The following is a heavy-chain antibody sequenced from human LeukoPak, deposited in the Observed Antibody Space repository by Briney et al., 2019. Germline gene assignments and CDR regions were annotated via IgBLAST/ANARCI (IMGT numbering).Heavy chain of an antibody. Sequence: TGGSLRLSCAASGFSFSIYAVSWVRQAPGKGLEWVSAISGSGASTYYADSVKGRFAISRDNSKNTLYLQMSSLRAEDTAVYYCAKDYGGYCSSTSCYHSNYWGQGTLVTVSS. J-gene: IGHJ4*02. CDR2: ISGSGAST. D-gene: IGHD2-2*01. CDR1: GFSFSIYA. V-gene: IGHV3-23*01. CDR3: AKDYGGYCSSTSCYHSNY.